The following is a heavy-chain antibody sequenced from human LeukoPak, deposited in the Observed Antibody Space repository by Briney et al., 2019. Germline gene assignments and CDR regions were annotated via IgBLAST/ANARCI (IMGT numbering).Heavy chain of an antibody. Sequence: GGSPRLSCAASGFTVSSNYMSWVRQAPGKGLEWVSVIYSSGSTYYADSVTGRFTISRDNSKNTLYLQMNSLRAEDTAVYYCARDLACSSTSCYPHFDYWGQGTLVTVSS. CDR2: IYSSGST. CDR1: GFTVSSNY. V-gene: IGHV3-66*03. CDR3: ARDLACSSTSCYPHFDY. J-gene: IGHJ4*02. D-gene: IGHD2-2*01.